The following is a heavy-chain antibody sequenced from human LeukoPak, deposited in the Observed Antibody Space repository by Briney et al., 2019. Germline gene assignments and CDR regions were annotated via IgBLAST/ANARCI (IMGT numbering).Heavy chain of an antibody. Sequence: GASVKVSCKASGYSFSNYYMHWVRQAPGQGLEWMGIINPSGGSTSYPQKFQGRVTMTRDTSTRTVYMELSSLRSEDTAVYYCAREYRHQPDWGQGTLVTVYS. J-gene: IGHJ4*02. CDR1: GYSFSNYY. D-gene: IGHD5-12*01. CDR3: AREYRHQPD. CDR2: INPSGGST. V-gene: IGHV1-46*01.